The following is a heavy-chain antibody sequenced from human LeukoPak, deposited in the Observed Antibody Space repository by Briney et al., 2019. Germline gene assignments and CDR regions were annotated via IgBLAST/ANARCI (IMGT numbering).Heavy chain of an antibody. CDR1: GFTFSDYY. Sequence: GGSLRLSCAASGFTFSDYYMSWVRQAPGKGLEWVSYISSSGSTIYYADSVKGRFTISRDNAKNSLYLQMNSLRAEDTAVYYCARDGILWFGELHDAFDIWGQGTMVTVSS. D-gene: IGHD3-10*01. CDR2: ISSSGSTI. CDR3: ARDGILWFGELHDAFDI. J-gene: IGHJ3*02. V-gene: IGHV3-11*01.